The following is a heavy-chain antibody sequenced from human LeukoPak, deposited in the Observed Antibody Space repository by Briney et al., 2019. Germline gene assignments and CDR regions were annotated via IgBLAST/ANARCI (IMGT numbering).Heavy chain of an antibody. D-gene: IGHD6-19*01. J-gene: IGHJ4*02. V-gene: IGHV4-39*02. CDR2: IYYNGGT. CDR3: AREVAGTPWIDY. CDR1: GGSISSNSYY. Sequence: SETLSLTCTVSGGSISSNSYYWGWIRQPPGNGLEWIGNIYYNGGTYNNPSLKSRVTISVDTSKNQFSLKLNSVTATDTAVYYCAREVAGTPWIDYWGQGTLVTVSS.